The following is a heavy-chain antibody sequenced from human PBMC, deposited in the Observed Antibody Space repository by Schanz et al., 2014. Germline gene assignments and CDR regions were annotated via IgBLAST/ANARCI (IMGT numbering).Heavy chain of an antibody. D-gene: IGHD6-19*01. V-gene: IGHV1-46*01. CDR2: INPSSGTT. Sequence: QVQLVQSAPEVKKPGASVKVSCKASGYTFTTYYIHWVRQAPGQGLEWMGKINPSSGTTRIAQNFQGRLTVTRDTSTSTVNMELSSLRSEDTAVYYCARGLGDERWLDLNEAFDIWGQGTIDTVSS. CDR1: GYTFTTYY. J-gene: IGHJ3*02. CDR3: ARGLGDERWLDLNEAFDI.